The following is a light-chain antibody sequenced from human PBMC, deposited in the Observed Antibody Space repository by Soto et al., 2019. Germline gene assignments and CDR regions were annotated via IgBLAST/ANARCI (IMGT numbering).Light chain of an antibody. Sequence: QSVLTQPASVSGSPGQSITISCTGTSSDVGSYNLVSWYQQHTGKAPKLMIYEGTKRPSGVSDRFSGSRSGNTASLTISGLQADDEADSYCCSYASSSTYVFGTGTKLTVL. J-gene: IGLJ1*01. V-gene: IGLV2-23*01. CDR2: EGT. CDR1: SSDVGSYNL. CDR3: CSYASSSTYV.